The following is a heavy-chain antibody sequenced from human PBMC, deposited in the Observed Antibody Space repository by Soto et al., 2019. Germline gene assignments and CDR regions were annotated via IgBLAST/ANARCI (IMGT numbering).Heavy chain of an antibody. V-gene: IGHV3-21*01. CDR2: ISSSSYI. CDR1: GFTFSTYT. J-gene: IGHJ4*02. D-gene: IGHD2-8*01. Sequence: GGSLRLSCAASGFTFSTYTMNWVRQAPGEGLEWVSSISSSSYIYYADSVKGRFTISRDNAKNSLYLQMNSMRAEDTAVYFCARGCCTTAACYYYFDSWGQGT. CDR3: ARGCCTTAACYYYFDS.